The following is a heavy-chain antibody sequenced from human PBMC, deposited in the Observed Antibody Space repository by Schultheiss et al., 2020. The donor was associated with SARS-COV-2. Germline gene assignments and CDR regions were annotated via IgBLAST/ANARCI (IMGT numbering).Heavy chain of an antibody. D-gene: IGHD6-13*01. Sequence: SQTLSLTCTVSGGSISSYYWGWIRQPPGKGLEWIGEINHSGSTYYNPSLKSRVTISVDTSKNQFSLKLSSVTAADTAVYYCARRGIAAAGPNYYYYGMDVWGQGTTVTVSS. V-gene: IGHV4-59*08. CDR3: ARRGIAAAGPNYYYYGMDV. CDR2: INHSGST. CDR1: GGSISSYY. J-gene: IGHJ6*02.